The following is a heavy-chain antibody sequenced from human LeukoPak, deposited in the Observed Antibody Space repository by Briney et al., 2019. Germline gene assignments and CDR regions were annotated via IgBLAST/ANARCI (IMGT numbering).Heavy chain of an antibody. CDR1: GGSISSGSYY. Sequence: SQTLSLTCTVSGGSISSGSYYWSWIRQPAGKGLEWIGRIYTSGSTNYNPSLKSRVTISVDTSKNQFSLKLSSVTAADTAVYYCATAHDYGDYPFDYWGQGTLVTVSS. CDR3: ATAHDYGDYPFDY. D-gene: IGHD4-17*01. J-gene: IGHJ4*02. V-gene: IGHV4-61*02. CDR2: IYTSGST.